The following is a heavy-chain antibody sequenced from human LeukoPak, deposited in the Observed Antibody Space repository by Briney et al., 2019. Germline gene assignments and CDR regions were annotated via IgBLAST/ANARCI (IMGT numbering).Heavy chain of an antibody. J-gene: IGHJ4*02. CDR3: ATIKRYDTRRSASVGVDH. CDR2: ISCSSSYI. Sequence: NSGGSLRLFCAASGFTFSANDMPWLRQAPGKGLECVSSISCSSSYIFHADSVKGRFTISRDNAKNSLYLQMNSLRAEDTAVYYCATIKRYDTRRSASVGVDHWGQGTLVTVSS. CDR1: GFTFSAND. D-gene: IGHD2-15*01. V-gene: IGHV3-21*01.